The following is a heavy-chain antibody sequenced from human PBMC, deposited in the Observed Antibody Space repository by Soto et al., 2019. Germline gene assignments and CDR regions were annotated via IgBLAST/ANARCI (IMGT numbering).Heavy chain of an antibody. D-gene: IGHD2-2*02. V-gene: IGHV1-69*13. CDR1: VGTFSSYA. Sequence: SVKVSCKASVGTFSSYAISWVRQAPGQGLEWMGGIIPIFGTANYAQKFQGRVTITADESTSTAYMELSSLRSEDTAVYYCAKSPNFYCSSPNCYKYYFDYWGQGTLVTVSS. CDR2: IIPIFGTA. CDR3: AKSPNFYCSSPNCYKYYFDY. J-gene: IGHJ4*02.